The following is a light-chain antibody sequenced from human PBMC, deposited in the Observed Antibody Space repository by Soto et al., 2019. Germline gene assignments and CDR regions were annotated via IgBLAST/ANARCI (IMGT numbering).Light chain of an antibody. V-gene: IGKV3-15*01. CDR1: QLVSRH. CDR2: AAS. CDR3: QQYNNRPRT. J-gene: IGKJ2*01. Sequence: EIVMTQSPDTLSVSPVERANPFCSASQLVSRHLAWYQQKPGQAPRLLIYAASTGATGIPARFSGSGSGADFTLTSSSLQSEDFAVYYCQQYNNRPRTFGQGTKLEIK.